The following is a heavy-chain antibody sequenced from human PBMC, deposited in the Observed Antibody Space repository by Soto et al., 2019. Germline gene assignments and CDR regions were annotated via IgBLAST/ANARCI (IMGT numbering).Heavy chain of an antibody. D-gene: IGHD3-3*01. V-gene: IGHV3-48*02. CDR2: ISSDSRTI. CDR3: ARLKLVEWFLITVDVYDMGV. CDR1: GFSLSDYA. J-gene: IGHJ6*02. Sequence: QPGGSLRLSCVASGFSLSDYAVNWVRQAPGKGLEWVSFISSDSRTIYYADSVEGRFTVSRDNARNSVSLQMDSLRDEDAAVYYCARLKLVEWFLITVDVYDMGVWGQGTLVTVSS.